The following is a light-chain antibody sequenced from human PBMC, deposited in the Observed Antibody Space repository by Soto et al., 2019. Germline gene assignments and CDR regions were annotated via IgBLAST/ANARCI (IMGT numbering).Light chain of an antibody. CDR1: SSDVGGYNY. Sequence: QSALTQPASVSGSPGQSITISCTGTSSDVGGYNYVSWYQQHPGKAPKLIIFEVTNRPSGVSNRFSGSKSGNTASLTISGLQAEDEADFYCSSYTSSSTHVILGGGTKLTVL. CDR2: EVT. V-gene: IGLV2-14*01. CDR3: SSYTSSSTHVI. J-gene: IGLJ2*01.